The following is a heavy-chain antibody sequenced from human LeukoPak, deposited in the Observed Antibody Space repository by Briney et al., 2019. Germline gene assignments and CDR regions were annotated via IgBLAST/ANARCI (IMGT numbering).Heavy chain of an antibody. CDR2: INPNSGGT. J-gene: IGHJ6*03. CDR1: GYTFTGYY. Sequence: ASVKVSREASGYTFTGYYMHCVRQAPGQGLEWMGWINPNSGGTNYAQKFQGRVTMTRDTSISTAYMELSRLRSDDTAVYYCARDGSSSWYDYYYYYYMDVWGKGTTVTVSS. D-gene: IGHD6-13*01. CDR3: ARDGSSSWYDYYYYYYMDV. V-gene: IGHV1-2*02.